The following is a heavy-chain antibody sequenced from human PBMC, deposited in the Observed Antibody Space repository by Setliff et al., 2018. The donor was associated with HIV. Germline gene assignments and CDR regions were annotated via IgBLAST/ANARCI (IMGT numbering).Heavy chain of an antibody. Sequence: PSETLSLTCTVTGYSISSGYYWAWIRQPPGKGLEWIGYIYHAGNTYYNPSLKSRVTISVDTSKNQSSLKLSSVTAADTAAYYCARPVTEDDDAFDIWGQGTMVTVSS. V-gene: IGHV4-38-2*02. D-gene: IGHD2-21*02. CDR1: GYSISSGYY. J-gene: IGHJ3*02. CDR3: ARPVTEDDDAFDI. CDR2: IYHAGNT.